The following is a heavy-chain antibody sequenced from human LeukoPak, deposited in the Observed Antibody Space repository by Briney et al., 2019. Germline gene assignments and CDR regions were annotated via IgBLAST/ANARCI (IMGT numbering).Heavy chain of an antibody. D-gene: IGHD6-13*01. Sequence: SVKVSCKASGYTFTVYYMHWVRQAPGQGLEWVGWINTNSGGTNYAQKFQGWVTMTRDTSISRAYMELSRLRSGDTAVYYCAREINESGQQLAPILGDVGYYGMDVWGQGTTVTVSS. CDR1: GYTFTVYY. J-gene: IGHJ6*02. CDR3: AREINESGQQLAPILGDVGYYGMDV. V-gene: IGHV1-2*04. CDR2: INTNSGGT.